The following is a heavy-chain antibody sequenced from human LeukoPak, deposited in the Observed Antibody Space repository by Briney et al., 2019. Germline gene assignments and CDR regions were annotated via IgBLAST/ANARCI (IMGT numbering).Heavy chain of an antibody. D-gene: IGHD3-10*01. J-gene: IGHJ4*02. CDR1: GFTVSSNY. Sequence: GGSLRLSCAASGFTVSSNYMGWVRQAPGKGLEWVSVIYSGGSTYYADSVKGRFSISRDNSKNTLYLQMNSLRAEDTAVYYCARGLYYYGSGSYSYFDYWGQGTLVTVSS. V-gene: IGHV3-53*01. CDR3: ARGLYYYGSGSYSYFDY. CDR2: IYSGGST.